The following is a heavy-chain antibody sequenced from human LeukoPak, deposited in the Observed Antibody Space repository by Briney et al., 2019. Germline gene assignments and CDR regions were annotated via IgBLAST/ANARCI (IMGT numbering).Heavy chain of an antibody. D-gene: IGHD5-12*01. J-gene: IGHJ4*02. Sequence: GGSLRLSCAASGFTFSSYGMHWVRQAPGKGLEWVAFIRYDGSNKYYADSVKGRFTISRDNSKNKLYLQMNSLRAEDTAVYYCAKDRRSGYPYDFDYGAQGPRVTVSS. CDR3: AKDRRSGYPYDFDY. CDR1: GFTFSSYG. CDR2: IRYDGSNK. V-gene: IGHV3-30*02.